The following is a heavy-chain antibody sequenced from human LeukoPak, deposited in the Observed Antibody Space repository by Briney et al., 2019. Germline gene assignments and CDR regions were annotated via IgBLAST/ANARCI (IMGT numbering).Heavy chain of an antibody. CDR2: ISWNSGSI. CDR1: GFTLDDYA. J-gene: IGHJ4*02. Sequence: PGRSLRLSCAASGFTLDDYAMHWVLQAPGKGLEWVSGISWNSGSIGYADSVKGRFTISRDNAKNSLYLQMNSLRAEDAALYYCAKDSAVDSSGGDYFDYWGQGTLVTVSS. V-gene: IGHV3-9*01. D-gene: IGHD3-22*01. CDR3: AKDSAVDSSGGDYFDY.